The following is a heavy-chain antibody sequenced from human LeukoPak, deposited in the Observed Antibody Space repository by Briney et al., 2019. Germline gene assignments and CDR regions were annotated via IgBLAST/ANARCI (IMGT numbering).Heavy chain of an antibody. J-gene: IGHJ4*02. CDR2: IRKDGSEG. Sequence: PGGSLRLSCAASGFTFSSYWMTWVRQTPGKGLQWVASIRKDGSEGYYVNSVKGRFTISRDNAKNSLYLQMNTLRAEDTAVYYCARGAAWGGDYWGQGTLVTVSS. D-gene: IGHD3-16*01. CDR1: GFTFSSYW. CDR3: ARGAAWGGDY. V-gene: IGHV3-7*05.